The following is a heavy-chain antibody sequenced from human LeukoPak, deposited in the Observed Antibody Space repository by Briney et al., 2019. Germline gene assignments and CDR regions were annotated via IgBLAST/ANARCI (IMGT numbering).Heavy chain of an antibody. CDR1: GFTFSSYA. CDR2: ISYDGSNK. D-gene: IGHD2-15*01. J-gene: IGHJ4*02. Sequence: PGGSLRLSCAASGFTFSSYAMHWVRQAPGKGLEWVAVISYDGSNKYYADSVKGRFTISRDNSKNTLYLQMNSLRAEDTALYYCARDGGDIVVVVAASTGSGYFDYWGQGTLVTVSS. CDR3: ARDGGDIVVVVAASTGSGYFDY. V-gene: IGHV3-30*04.